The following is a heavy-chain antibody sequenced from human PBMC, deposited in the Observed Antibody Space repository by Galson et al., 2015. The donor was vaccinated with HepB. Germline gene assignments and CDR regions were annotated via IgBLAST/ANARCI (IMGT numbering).Heavy chain of an antibody. CDR3: ARNYVWGSSEFGRPMDV. D-gene: IGHD3-16*01. Sequence: SLRLSCAASGFTFDDYAMHWVRQAPGKGLEWVSGISWDSGSIDYADSVKGRFTISRDNAKNSLYLQMNSLRAEDTALYYCARNYVWGSSEFGRPMDVWGQGTTVTVSS. CDR2: ISWDSGSI. V-gene: IGHV3-9*01. J-gene: IGHJ6*02. CDR1: GFTFDDYA.